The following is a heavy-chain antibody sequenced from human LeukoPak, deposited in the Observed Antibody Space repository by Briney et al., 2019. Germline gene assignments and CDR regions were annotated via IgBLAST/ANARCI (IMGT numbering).Heavy chain of an antibody. D-gene: IGHD3-16*01. J-gene: IGHJ4*02. CDR1: GFSFSTTW. CDR2: INIDGSQR. V-gene: IGHV3-7*03. CDR3: ARDPSWGALDY. Sequence: GGSLRLSCAASGFSFSTTWMTWVRQTPGKGLELVANINIDGSQRYHADSVEGRFTISRDNVKNTLYLQMSSLRVEDTAVYCCARDPSWGALDYWGQGALVIVSS.